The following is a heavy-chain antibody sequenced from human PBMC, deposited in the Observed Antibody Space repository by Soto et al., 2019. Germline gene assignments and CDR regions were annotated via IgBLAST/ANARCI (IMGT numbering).Heavy chain of an antibody. J-gene: IGHJ5*02. CDR1: GGSISSSSYY. CDR3: ARMERSAGTGWLFSP. Sequence: SETLSLTCAVSGGSISSSSYYWGWIRQPPGKGLEWIGSIYYSGSTNYNPSLKSRVTISVDTSKNQFSLKLTSVTAADTAVYYCARMERSAGTGWLFSPCGQGTLDTVSS. CDR2: IYYSGST. D-gene: IGHD3-9*01. V-gene: IGHV4-39*01.